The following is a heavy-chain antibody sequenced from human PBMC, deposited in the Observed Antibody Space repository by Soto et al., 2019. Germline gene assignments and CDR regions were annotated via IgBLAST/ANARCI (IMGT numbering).Heavy chain of an antibody. CDR2: INSGGTSI. D-gene: IGHD4-17*01. Sequence: GGSLRLSCSASGFNFGVYAMSWVRQAPGKGLEWVSYINSGGTSIKYADSVKGRFTISRDSARNSLYLQMNSLRDEDTAVYYCARENYGDAFDFWGQGTLVTVSS. CDR3: ARENYGDAFDF. V-gene: IGHV3-48*03. CDR1: GFNFGVYA. J-gene: IGHJ4*02.